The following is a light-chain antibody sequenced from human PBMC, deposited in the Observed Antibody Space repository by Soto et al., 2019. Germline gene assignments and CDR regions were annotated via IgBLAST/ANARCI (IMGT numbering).Light chain of an antibody. Sequence: QSVLTQPPSASGTPGQRVTISCSGSSSNIGSNTVNWYQQLPGTAPKLLIYSNNQPPSGVPDRFSGSKSGTSASLAISGLQSEDEADYYCAAWDDSLNVVVFGGGTKVTVL. CDR3: AAWDDSLNVVV. J-gene: IGLJ2*01. V-gene: IGLV1-44*01. CDR2: SNN. CDR1: SSNIGSNT.